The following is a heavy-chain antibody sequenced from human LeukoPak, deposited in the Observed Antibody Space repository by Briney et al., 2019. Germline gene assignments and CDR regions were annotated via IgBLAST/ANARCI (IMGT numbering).Heavy chain of an antibody. CDR2: IRDDASDK. J-gene: IGHJ5*02. D-gene: IGHD3-22*01. Sequence: GGSLRLSCAASGFTFSSYAMHWVRRAPGKGLEWVAFIRDDASDKYYADSVKGRFTISRDNSENTLYLQMNSLRVEDTAVYYCAKDRAHHHSSGSLYDPWGRGSLVTVSS. V-gene: IGHV3-30*02. CDR1: GFTFSSYA. CDR3: AKDRAHHHSSGSLYDP.